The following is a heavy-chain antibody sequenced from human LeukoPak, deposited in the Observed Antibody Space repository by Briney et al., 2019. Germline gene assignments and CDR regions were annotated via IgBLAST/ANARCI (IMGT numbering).Heavy chain of an antibody. CDR1: GASISSSNW. D-gene: IGHD2-2*01. V-gene: IGHV4-4*02. Sequence: PSQTVSLTCAVSGASISSSNWWSWARQPPGKGLEWIGEIFHAGTTNYNPSLQSRVTISVDNSRNQFSLKLTSVTAADTAVYYCMRTYCSNISCFYFDYWGQGTLVTVSS. J-gene: IGHJ4*02. CDR2: IFHAGTT. CDR3: MRTYCSNISCFYFDY.